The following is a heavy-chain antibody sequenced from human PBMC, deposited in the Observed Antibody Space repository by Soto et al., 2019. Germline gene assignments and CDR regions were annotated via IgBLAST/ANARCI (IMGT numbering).Heavy chain of an antibody. D-gene: IGHD5-18*01. J-gene: IGHJ4*02. CDR1: GGTFSSYT. CDR3: ARDSGYSYGPLDY. CDR2: IIPILGIA. V-gene: IGHV1-69*04. Sequence: SVKVSCKASGGTFSSYTISWVRQAPGQGLEWMGRIIPILGIANYAQKFQGRVTITADKSTSTAYMELSSLRSEDTAVYSCARDSGYSYGPLDYWGQGTLVTVSS.